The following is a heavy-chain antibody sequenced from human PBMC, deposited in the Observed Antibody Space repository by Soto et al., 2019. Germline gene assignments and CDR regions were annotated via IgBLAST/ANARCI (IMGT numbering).Heavy chain of an antibody. D-gene: IGHD3-16*01. CDR2: INPYNANV. V-gene: IGHV1-18*04. CDR1: GYTFTNHG. CDR3: SRDRVAGIWGDAFDI. J-gene: IGHJ3*02. Sequence: QVQLVQSGAEVKKPGASVKVSCKTSGYTFTNHGINWVRQAPGQGLEWMGWINPYNANVNYAQKLQGRVTMTTDTSTSTAYMDLRSLTSAATAVYYCSRDRVAGIWGDAFDIWGQGTMVTVSS.